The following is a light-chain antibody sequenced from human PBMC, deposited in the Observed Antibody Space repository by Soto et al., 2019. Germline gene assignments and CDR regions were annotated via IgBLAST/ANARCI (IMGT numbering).Light chain of an antibody. CDR1: QSISGW. CDR2: AAS. Sequence: DIQMTQSPSSLSASVGDRITITCRASQSISGWLAWFQQKPGKAPQLLIQAASILESGVPSRFSGSGSGTEFILTINNLQPEDFATYSCQQYNSYPITFGQGTRVEIK. J-gene: IGKJ5*01. CDR3: QQYNSYPIT. V-gene: IGKV1-5*01.